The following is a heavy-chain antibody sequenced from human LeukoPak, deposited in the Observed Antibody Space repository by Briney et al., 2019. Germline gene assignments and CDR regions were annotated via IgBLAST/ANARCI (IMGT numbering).Heavy chain of an antibody. D-gene: IGHD5-24*01. CDR2: MFYTGNT. CDR3: ARGAGSTISNDAFDM. CDR1: GGSISSGSYS. V-gene: IGHV4-30-4*07. Sequence: PSETLSLTCAVSGGSISSGSYSWSWIRQPPGKGLEWLGYMFYTGNTYYNPSLKSRVTISVDTSKNQFSLKLSSVTAADTAVYYCARGAGSTISNDAFDMWGQGTMVSVSS. J-gene: IGHJ3*02.